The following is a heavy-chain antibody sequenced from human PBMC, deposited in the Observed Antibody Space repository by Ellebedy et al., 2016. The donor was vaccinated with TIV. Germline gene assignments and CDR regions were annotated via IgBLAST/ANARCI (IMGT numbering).Heavy chain of an antibody. CDR2: ISAYNGNT. CDR1: GYTFTRYG. J-gene: IGHJ6*03. Sequence: SVKVSCKASGYTFTRYGINWVRQAPGQGLEWMGWISAYNGNTNYAQKFQGRVTMTTDTSTSTAYMDLRSLRSDDTAVYFCARDRTTAAAGHFYYYMDVWGKGTTVTVSS. V-gene: IGHV1-18*01. CDR3: ARDRTTAAAGHFYYYMDV. D-gene: IGHD6-13*01.